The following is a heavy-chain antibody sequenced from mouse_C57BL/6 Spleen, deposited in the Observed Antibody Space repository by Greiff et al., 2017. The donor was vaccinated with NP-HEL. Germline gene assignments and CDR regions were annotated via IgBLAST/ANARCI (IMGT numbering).Heavy chain of an antibody. CDR2: ITTSGSGT. V-gene: IGHV1-26*01. J-gene: IGHJ2*01. Sequence: VQLQQSGADLVKPGGSVKLSCAASGFTFTDYGMSWVRQTHDKSLEWVGDITTSGSGTSYLQNVKGKSTLTVDKSSSTVYMELRSLTSEDSAVYYCARRGGAAPFFAYWGQGTTVTVSS. CDR1: GFTFTDYG. CDR3: ARRGGAAPFFAY.